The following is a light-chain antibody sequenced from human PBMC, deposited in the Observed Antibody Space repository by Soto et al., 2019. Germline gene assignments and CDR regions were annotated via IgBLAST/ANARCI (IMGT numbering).Light chain of an antibody. CDR3: QQYGSSPPS. CDR2: GAS. CDR1: QSVSSSY. V-gene: IGKV3-20*01. Sequence: ENMLTQSPGTLSLKPGERATLSCRASQSVSSSYLAWYQQKPGQAPRLLIYGASSRATGIPDRFSGSGSGTDFTLTISRLEPEDFAVYYCQQYGSSPPSFGQGTKVDI. J-gene: IGKJ1*01.